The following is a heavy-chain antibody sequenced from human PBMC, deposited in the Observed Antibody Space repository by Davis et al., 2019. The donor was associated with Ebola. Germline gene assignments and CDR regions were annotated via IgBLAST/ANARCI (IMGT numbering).Heavy chain of an antibody. V-gene: IGHV1-46*02. CDR2: INPSGGNT. J-gene: IGHJ4*02. D-gene: IGHD6-19*01. Sequence: ASVTVSCKASGYTFNSHYMHWVRQAPGQGLEWMGIINPSGGNTRYEQRFQGRVTMTRDTSTSTVYMELSGLRSEDTAVYYCARVYSGFWSIAVAGTQYYFDYWGQGTLVTVSS. CDR1: GYTFNSHY. CDR3: ARVYSGFWSIAVAGTQYYFDY.